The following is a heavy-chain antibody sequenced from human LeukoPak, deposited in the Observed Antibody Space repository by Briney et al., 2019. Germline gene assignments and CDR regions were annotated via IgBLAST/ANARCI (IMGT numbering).Heavy chain of an antibody. Sequence: GGSLRLSCAASGFTFSDYYMSWIRQAPGKGLEWVSYISSSGSTIYYADSVKGRFTISRDNAKNSLYLQMNSLRAEDTAVYYCAINRGSHWSGYLRFDPWGQGTLVTVSS. V-gene: IGHV3-11*04. J-gene: IGHJ5*02. CDR3: AINRGSHWSGYLRFDP. D-gene: IGHD3-3*01. CDR2: ISSSGSTI. CDR1: GFTFSDYY.